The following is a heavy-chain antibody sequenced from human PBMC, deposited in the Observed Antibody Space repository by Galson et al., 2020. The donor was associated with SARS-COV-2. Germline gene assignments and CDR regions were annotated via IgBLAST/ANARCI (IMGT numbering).Heavy chain of an antibody. CDR1: GGYVSSGSYY. J-gene: IGHJ6*03. CDR2: IYYSGST. CDR3: ARGPIATYYYYMDV. V-gene: IGHV4-61*01. Sequence: SETLSLTCTVSGGYVSSGSYYWSWIRQPPGKGLEWIGYIYYSGSTNYNPSLKSRVTISVDTSKNQFSLKLSSVTAADTAVYYCARGPIATYYYYMDVWGKGTTVTVSS. D-gene: IGHD6-13*01.